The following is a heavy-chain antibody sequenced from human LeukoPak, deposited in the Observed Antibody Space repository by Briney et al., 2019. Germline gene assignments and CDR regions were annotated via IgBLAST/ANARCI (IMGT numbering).Heavy chain of an antibody. V-gene: IGHV3-21*01. Sequence: GGSLRLSCAASGFTFSSYSMDWVRQAPEKGLEWVSSISSSSSYIYYADSVKGRFTISRDNAKNSLYLQMNSLRAEDTAVYYCARATVPLRIAVAGEYYFDYWGQGTLVTVSS. J-gene: IGHJ4*02. CDR3: ARATVPLRIAVAGEYYFDY. D-gene: IGHD6-19*01. CDR1: GFTFSSYS. CDR2: ISSSSSYI.